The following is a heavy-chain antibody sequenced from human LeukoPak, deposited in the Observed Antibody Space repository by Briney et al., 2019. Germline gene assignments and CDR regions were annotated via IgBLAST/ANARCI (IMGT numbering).Heavy chain of an antibody. CDR3: ARDGAAAGTVRWFDP. CDR1: GGSISSGGYY. Sequence: PSQTLSLTCTVSGGSISSGGYYWSWIRQPPGKGLEWIGYIYHSGSTYYNPSLKSRVTISVDRSKNQFSLKLSSVTAADTAVYYCARDGAAAGTVRWFDPWGQGTLVTVSS. CDR2: IYHSGST. V-gene: IGHV4-30-2*01. D-gene: IGHD6-13*01. J-gene: IGHJ5*02.